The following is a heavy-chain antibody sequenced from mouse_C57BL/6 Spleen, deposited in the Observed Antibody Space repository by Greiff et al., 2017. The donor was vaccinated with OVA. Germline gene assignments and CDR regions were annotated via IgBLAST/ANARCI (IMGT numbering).Heavy chain of an antibody. D-gene: IGHD2-3*01. CDR1: GYTFTSYW. J-gene: IGHJ2*01. CDR2: IYPSDSET. Sequence: QVQLQQPGAELVRPGSSVKLSCKASGYTFTSYWMDWVKQRPGQGLEWIGNIYPSDSETHYNQKFKDKATLTVDKSSSTAYMQLSSLTSEDSAVYYCARSQGGYYRNYFDDWGQGTTLTVSS. V-gene: IGHV1-61*01. CDR3: ARSQGGYYRNYFDD.